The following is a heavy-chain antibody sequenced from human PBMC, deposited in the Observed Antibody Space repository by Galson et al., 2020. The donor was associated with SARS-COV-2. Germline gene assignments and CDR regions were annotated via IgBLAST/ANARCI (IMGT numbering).Heavy chain of an antibody. CDR3: ARMVVRGVTYDY. CDR2: TDWDDDK. J-gene: IGHJ4*02. V-gene: IGHV2-70*11. CDR1: GFSLRHSGRC. Sequence: SGPPLVNPTQTLTLTCTFSGFSLRHSGRCVRWIRQPPGKDLEWLERTDWDDDKYYSTTLKTRLTISKDTSKNQVVLTMTNMDPVDPATYYCARMVVRGVTYDYWGQGTLVTVSS. D-gene: IGHD3-10*01.